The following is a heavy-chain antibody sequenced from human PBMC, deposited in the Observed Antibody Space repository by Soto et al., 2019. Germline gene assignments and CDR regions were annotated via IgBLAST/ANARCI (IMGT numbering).Heavy chain of an antibody. V-gene: IGHV3-23*01. J-gene: IGHJ5*02. CDR3: AKRAPPANIDNWFDH. CDR1: GLVFKNFA. Sequence: GGSLRLSCVGSGLVFKNFAINWVRQPPGKGLEWVSVIRGTGLNTYYAASVKGRFNISRDNSKNTVYLQMDSLKVEDTAVYYCAKRAPPANIDNWFDHWGPGTQVTVSS. CDR2: IRGTGLNT.